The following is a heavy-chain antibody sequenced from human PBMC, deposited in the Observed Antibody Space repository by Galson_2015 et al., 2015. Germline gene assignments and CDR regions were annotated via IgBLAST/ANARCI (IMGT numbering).Heavy chain of an antibody. Sequence: SLRLSCAASGFTFSNAWMSWVRQAPGKGLEWVGRIKSKTDGGTTDYAAPVKGRFTISRDDSKNTLYLQMNSLKTEDTAVYYCTTEIKSPLHYDILTGARVDYWGQGTLVTVSS. D-gene: IGHD3-9*01. CDR3: TTEIKSPLHYDILTGARVDY. J-gene: IGHJ4*02. V-gene: IGHV3-15*01. CDR2: IKSKTDGGTT. CDR1: GFTFSNAW.